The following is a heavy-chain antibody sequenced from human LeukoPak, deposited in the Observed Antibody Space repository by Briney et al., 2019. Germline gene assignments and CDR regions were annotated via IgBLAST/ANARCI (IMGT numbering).Heavy chain of an antibody. CDR2: IYYSGSS. J-gene: IGHJ5*02. CDR3: ARDDWPPGRFDP. D-gene: IGHD3-9*01. CDR1: GDSINKFY. V-gene: IGHV4-59*12. Sequence: SETLSLTCIVSGDSINKFYWSWIRQPPGKGLEWIGYIYYSGSSNYNPSLKSRVTMSIDTSKNQFSLRLSSVSAADTAIYYCARDDWPPGRFDPWGQGTLVTVSS.